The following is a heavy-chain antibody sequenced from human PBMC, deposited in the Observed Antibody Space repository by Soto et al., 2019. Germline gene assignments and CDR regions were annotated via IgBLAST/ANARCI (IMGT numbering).Heavy chain of an antibody. J-gene: IGHJ4*02. Sequence: SGPTLVNPTQTLTLTCTFSGFSLSTSGMCVSWIRQPPGKALEWLARIDWDDDKYYSTTLKTRLTISKDTSKNQVVLTMTNMDPVDTATYYCARARITMVRAGAGEFDYWGQGTLVTVSS. CDR1: GFSLSTSGMC. CDR2: IDWDDDK. D-gene: IGHD3-10*01. CDR3: ARARITMVRAGAGEFDY. V-gene: IGHV2-70*11.